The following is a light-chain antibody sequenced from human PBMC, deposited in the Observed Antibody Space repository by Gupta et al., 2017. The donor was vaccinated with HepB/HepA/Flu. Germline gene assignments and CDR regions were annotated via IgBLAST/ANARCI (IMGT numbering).Light chain of an antibody. Sequence: DIQMTQSPSSVSASVGDRVTITCRASQDIRNWLAWYQQKPGKAPNLLIYGADNLQSGVPSRFSGSGFGTDFTLSISSLQPEDFATYYCQQTNSVPPPTFGGGTKVEIK. CDR1: QDIRNW. J-gene: IGKJ4*01. CDR2: GAD. CDR3: QQTNSVPPPT. V-gene: IGKV1-12*01.